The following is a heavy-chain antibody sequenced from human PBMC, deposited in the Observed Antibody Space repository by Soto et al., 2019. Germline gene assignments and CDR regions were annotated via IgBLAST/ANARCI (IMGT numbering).Heavy chain of an antibody. CDR3: TKGATSPFDS. J-gene: IGHJ4*02. Sequence: PXDSLKVSWQGSGNRFTSSWIGLVRQMPGKGLEWLGNVYPSDSDVRYSPSFEGRVTISADNSINTAYLHLLNLKASDTAIYYCTKGATSPFDSCGQGTRVTVSS. CDR2: VYPSDSDV. D-gene: IGHD3-16*01. V-gene: IGHV5-51*01. CDR1: GNRFTSSW.